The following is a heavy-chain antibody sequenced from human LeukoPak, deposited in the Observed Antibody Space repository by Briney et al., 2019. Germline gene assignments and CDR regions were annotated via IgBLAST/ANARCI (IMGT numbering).Heavy chain of an antibody. J-gene: IGHJ6*02. D-gene: IGHD3-3*01. Sequence: PSETLSLTYTVSGGSVSSGSYYWSWIRQPPGKGLEWIGYIYYSGSTNHNPSLKSRVTISVDTSKNQFSLKLSSVTAADTAVYYCARVPISRYGMDVWGQGTTVTVSS. CDR1: GGSVSSGSYY. CDR3: ARVPISRYGMDV. V-gene: IGHV4-61*01. CDR2: IYYSGST.